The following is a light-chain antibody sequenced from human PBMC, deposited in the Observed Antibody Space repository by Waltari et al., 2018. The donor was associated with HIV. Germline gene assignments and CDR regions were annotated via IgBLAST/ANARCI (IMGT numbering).Light chain of an antibody. CDR3: QQFNSYPLT. V-gene: IGKV1-13*02. CDR2: DVS. CDR1: QGISAA. J-gene: IGKJ5*01. Sequence: AIQLTQSPSSLSASVGDTVIITCRTSQGISAALAWYQQKPGKTPELLIYDVSTLQSGVPSKFSGSGSGTDFTLTINSLQPEDSATYYCQQFNSYPLTFGQGTRLEIK.